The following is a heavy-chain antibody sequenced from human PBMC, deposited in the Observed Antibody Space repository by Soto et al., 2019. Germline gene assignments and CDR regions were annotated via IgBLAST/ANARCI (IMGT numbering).Heavy chain of an antibody. CDR2: ISAYNGNT. J-gene: IGHJ5*02. CDR3: ARVIPYYYDSSGYYIENWFDP. V-gene: IGHV1-18*01. D-gene: IGHD3-22*01. CDR1: GYTFTSYG. Sequence: QVQLVQSGAEVKKPGASVKVSCKASGYTFTSYGICWVRQAPGQGLEWMGWISAYNGNTNYAQKLQGIVTMTTDTSTSRAYMELRSLRSADTAVYYCARVIPYYYDSSGYYIENWFDPWGQGTLVTVSS.